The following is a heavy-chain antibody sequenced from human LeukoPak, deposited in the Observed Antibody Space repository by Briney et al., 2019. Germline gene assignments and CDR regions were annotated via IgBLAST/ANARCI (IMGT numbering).Heavy chain of an antibody. D-gene: IGHD4-17*01. CDR2: IDHSGNT. V-gene: IGHV4-61*01. J-gene: IGHJ3*02. CDR3: AKATGLGAFEI. CDR1: GVSITTNTYY. Sequence: PSETLSLTCSVSGVSITTNTYYWRWIRQPRGRGLEWIGYIDHSGNTDYSPSLKPRVTISRDTSKHQFSLKLSSVTTADTAVYYCAKATGLGAFEIWGQGTMVTVSS.